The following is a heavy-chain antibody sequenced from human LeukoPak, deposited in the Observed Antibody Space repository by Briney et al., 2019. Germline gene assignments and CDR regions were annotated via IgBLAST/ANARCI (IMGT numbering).Heavy chain of an antibody. CDR3: TNSGYHDY. CDR1: GFTFSNAW. J-gene: IGHJ4*02. CDR2: IKSKSDGGTT. D-gene: IGHD3-22*01. Sequence: GGSLRLSCAASGFTFSNAWMSWVRQAPGKGLEWVGCIKSKSDGGTTDYAAPVKGRFTISRDDLKDTLYLQMNSLKPEDTAVYYCTNSGYHDYGGQGTLVTVSS. V-gene: IGHV3-15*01.